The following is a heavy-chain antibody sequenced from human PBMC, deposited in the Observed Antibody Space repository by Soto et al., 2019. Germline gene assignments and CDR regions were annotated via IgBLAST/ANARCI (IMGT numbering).Heavy chain of an antibody. CDR1: GFAFSNYG. V-gene: IGHV3-23*01. Sequence: EVQVLESGGGLVQPGGSLRLSCEVSGFAFSNYGMNWVRQAPGQGLEWVSAISASGGDTYFADSVKGRFIISRDNSKNMLYLQMNSLRVEDTALYFCASGAYFGGGSCNWSLDYWGPGALVTVSS. CDR3: ASGAYFGGGSCNWSLDY. D-gene: IGHD2-15*01. J-gene: IGHJ4*02. CDR2: ISASGGDT.